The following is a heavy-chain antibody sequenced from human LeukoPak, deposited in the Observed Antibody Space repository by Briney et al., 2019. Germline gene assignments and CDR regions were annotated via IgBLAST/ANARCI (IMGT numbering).Heavy chain of an antibody. CDR1: GFTFSSYS. CDR3: ARDWRSAGWFGEPYDDY. D-gene: IGHD3-10*01. Sequence: PGGSLRLSCAASGFTFSSYSMNWVRQAPGKGLEWFSSISSSSSYIYYADSVKGRFTISRDNAKNSLYLQMNSLRAEDTAVYYCARDWRSAGWFGEPYDDYWGQGTLVTVSS. CDR2: ISSSSSYI. V-gene: IGHV3-21*01. J-gene: IGHJ4*02.